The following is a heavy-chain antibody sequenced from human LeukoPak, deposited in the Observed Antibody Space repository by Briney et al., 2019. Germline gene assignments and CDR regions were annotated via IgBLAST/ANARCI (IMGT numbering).Heavy chain of an antibody. D-gene: IGHD6-19*01. CDR2: IKHDGSEI. J-gene: IGHJ4*02. Sequence: GGSLRLSCAASGFTFSSYWMSWVRQAPGKGLEWVASIKHDGSEIYYVDSVKGRFTISRDNAKNSLYLQMNSLRAEDTAVYYCARGPSSGRSFNYWGQGTLVTVSS. CDR3: ARGPSSGRSFNY. V-gene: IGHV3-7*01. CDR1: GFTFSSYW.